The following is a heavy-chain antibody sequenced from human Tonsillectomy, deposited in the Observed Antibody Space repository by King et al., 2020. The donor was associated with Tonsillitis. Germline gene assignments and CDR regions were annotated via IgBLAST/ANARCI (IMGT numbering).Heavy chain of an antibody. Sequence: VQLVESGGGVVQPGRSLRLSCAASGFTFSSYSMHWVRQAPGKGLEWVAVISYDGINKYYADSVKGRFTISRDNSKNTLYLQMNSLRPEDTAVYWCARDHTIITLQEVFFDYWGQGTLVTVSS. CDR3: ARDHTIITLQEVFFDY. CDR1: GFTFSSYS. J-gene: IGHJ4*02. D-gene: IGHD4-11*01. CDR2: ISYDGINK. V-gene: IGHV3-30-3*01.